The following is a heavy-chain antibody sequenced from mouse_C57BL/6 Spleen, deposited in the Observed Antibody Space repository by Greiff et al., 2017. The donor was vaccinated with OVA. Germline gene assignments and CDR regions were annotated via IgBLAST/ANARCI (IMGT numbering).Heavy chain of an antibody. Sequence: EADGGLVQPKGSLKLSCAVPGFSFNTYAMNWVRQAPGKGLEWVARIRSKSNNYATYYVDSVKDRFTISRDDSESMLYLQMNNLKTEDTAMYYCVREEVLRRESMDYWGQGTSVTVSS. J-gene: IGHJ4*01. CDR2: IRSKSNNYAT. CDR3: VREEVLRRESMDY. D-gene: IGHD1-2*01. V-gene: IGHV10-1*01. CDR1: GFSFNTYA.